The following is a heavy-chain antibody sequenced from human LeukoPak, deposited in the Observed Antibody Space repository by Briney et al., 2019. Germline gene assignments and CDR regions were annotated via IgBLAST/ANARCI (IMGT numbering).Heavy chain of an antibody. D-gene: IGHD6-13*01. CDR2: TFYSGSA. Sequence: KTSETLSLTCTVSGDSMSGSKYFWGWIRQPPGKGLEWIGNTFYSGSAYYNPSLKGRFTVSVDTPNNQFSLKVTSVTAADTALYFCARRGITYSTSFFDKWGQGIMVTVSS. V-gene: IGHV4-39*01. CDR3: ARRGITYSTSFFDK. J-gene: IGHJ4*02. CDR1: GDSMSGSKYF.